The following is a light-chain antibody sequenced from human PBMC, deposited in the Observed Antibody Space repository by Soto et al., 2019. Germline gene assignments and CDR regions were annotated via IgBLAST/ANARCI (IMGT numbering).Light chain of an antibody. V-gene: IGKV4-1*01. Sequence: DIVMTQSPDSLAVSLGERATINCKSSQSVLYSSNNKNYLAWYQQRPGQPPKLLIYGASTRESGVPDRFSGSGSGKEFPPPISSLQGGDGAVYYRQQYYTTPKWTFGQGTKVEIK. CDR2: GAS. CDR1: QSVLYSSNNKNY. J-gene: IGKJ1*01. CDR3: QQYYTTPKWT.